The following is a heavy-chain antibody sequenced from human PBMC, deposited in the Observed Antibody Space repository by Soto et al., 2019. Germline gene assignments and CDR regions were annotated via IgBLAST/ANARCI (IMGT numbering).Heavy chain of an antibody. CDR3: AKGSLYISRDGYNNFDY. Sequence: GGSLRLSCAASGFTVSRNYMSWVRQAPGKGLEWVSVIYSGGSTYYADSVKGRFTISRDNSKNTLYLQMNSLRAEDTAVYYCAKGSLYISRDGYNNFDYWGQGTLVTVSS. D-gene: IGHD5-12*01. V-gene: IGHV3-66*01. CDR2: IYSGGST. J-gene: IGHJ4*02. CDR1: GFTVSRNY.